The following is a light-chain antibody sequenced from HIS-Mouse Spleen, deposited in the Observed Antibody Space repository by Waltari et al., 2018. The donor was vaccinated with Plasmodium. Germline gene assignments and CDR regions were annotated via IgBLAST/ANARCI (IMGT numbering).Light chain of an antibody. CDR1: NIGSKN. CDR2: RDS. CDR3: QVWDSSTV. Sequence: SYELTQPLSVSVALGQTARITCGGNNIGSKNVHWYQQKPGQAPVLVLYRDSNRPSGIPERFSGPNSGNTATLTISRAQAGDEADYYCQVWDSSTVFGGGTKLTVL. V-gene: IGLV3-9*01. J-gene: IGLJ3*02.